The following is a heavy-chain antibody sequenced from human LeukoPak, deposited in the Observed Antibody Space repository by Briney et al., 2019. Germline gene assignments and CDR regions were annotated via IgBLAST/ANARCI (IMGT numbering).Heavy chain of an antibody. CDR3: ARKGLAARDALDI. V-gene: IGHV3-30*03. CDR1: GFTFSSYG. D-gene: IGHD6-6*01. CDR2: ISYDGSNK. J-gene: IGHJ3*02. Sequence: GGSLRLSCAASGFTFSSYGMHWVRQAPGKGLEWVAVISYDGSNKYYADSVKGRFTISRDNSKNTLYLQMNSLRAEDTAVYYCARKGLAARDALDIWGQGTMVTVSS.